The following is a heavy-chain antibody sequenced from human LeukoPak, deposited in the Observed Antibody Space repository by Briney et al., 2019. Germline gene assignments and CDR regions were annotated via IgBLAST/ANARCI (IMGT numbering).Heavy chain of an antibody. CDR1: GFTFSSYA. CDR3: ARESGSYYEVGAFDI. CDR2: ISYDGSNK. J-gene: IGHJ3*02. Sequence: GGSLRLSCAASGFTFSSYAMHWVRQAPGKGLEWVAVISYDGSNKYYADSVKGRFAISRDNSKNTLYLQMNSLRAEDTAVYYCARESGSYYEVGAFDIWGQGTMVTVSS. D-gene: IGHD1-26*01. V-gene: IGHV3-30*01.